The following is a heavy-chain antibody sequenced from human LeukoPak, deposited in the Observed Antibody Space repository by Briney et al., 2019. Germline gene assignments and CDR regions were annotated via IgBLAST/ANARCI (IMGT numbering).Heavy chain of an antibody. Sequence: GESLKISCTASGYTFGNYWIGWVRQMPGKGLEWMAITYRGSDTRYSPSFQGQVTISVDITTDYLQWRSLKASDTAMYYCARLDGYHQSSGYHPRYFDYWGQGTLVTVSS. CDR1: GYTFGNYW. D-gene: IGHD3-22*01. CDR3: ARLDGYHQSSGYHPRYFDY. J-gene: IGHJ4*02. V-gene: IGHV5-51*01. CDR2: TYRGSDT.